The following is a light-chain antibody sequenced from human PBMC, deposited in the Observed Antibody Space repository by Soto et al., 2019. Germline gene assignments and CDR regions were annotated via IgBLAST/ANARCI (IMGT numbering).Light chain of an antibody. Sequence: EIVLTQSPGTLSLSPGEMATLSCRASQDVVNNYLAWFQQKPGQAPRLLVHGASNRAAGIPDRFSGSGSATEFTLTISRLEPEDFAVYYCQQSSFSPLTFGGGTRIEI. CDR2: GAS. CDR1: QDVVNNY. V-gene: IGKV3-20*01. CDR3: QQSSFSPLT. J-gene: IGKJ4*01.